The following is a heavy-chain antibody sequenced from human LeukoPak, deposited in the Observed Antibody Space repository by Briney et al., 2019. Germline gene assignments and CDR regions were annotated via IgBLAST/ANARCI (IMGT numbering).Heavy chain of an antibody. CDR1: GFTFSSYW. Sequence: PGGSLRLSCTAAGFTFSSYWMHWVRQVPGKGLEWVSAISGSGGSTYYADSVKGRFTISRDNSKNTLYLQMNSLRAEGTAVYYCAKDLVGATIDYWGQGTLVTVSS. J-gene: IGHJ4*02. CDR3: AKDLVGATIDY. V-gene: IGHV3-23*01. D-gene: IGHD1-26*01. CDR2: ISGSGGST.